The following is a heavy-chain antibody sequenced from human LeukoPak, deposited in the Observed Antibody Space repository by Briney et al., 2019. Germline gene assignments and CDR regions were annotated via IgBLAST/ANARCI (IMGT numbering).Heavy chain of an antibody. CDR3: AKEGYCSGTNCYGAFDY. CDR2: ISGNGVST. Sequence: GGSLRLSCVASGFTFSSYAMDWVRQAPGNGLEWVSAISGNGVSTYYADSVKGRFTISRDNSKNTLFLQMNSLRAEDTAVYYCAKEGYCSGTNCYGAFDYWGQGTLVTVSS. J-gene: IGHJ4*02. D-gene: IGHD2-2*01. V-gene: IGHV3-23*01. CDR1: GFTFSSYA.